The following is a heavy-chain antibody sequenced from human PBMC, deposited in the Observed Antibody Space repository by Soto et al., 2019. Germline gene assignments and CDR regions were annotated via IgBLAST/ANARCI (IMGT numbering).Heavy chain of an antibody. CDR3: ARCSGSYYRCYGMDV. CDR2: IIPILGIA. D-gene: IGHD3-10*02. J-gene: IGHJ6*02. CDR1: GGTFSSYT. V-gene: IGHV1-69*02. Sequence: QVQLVQSGAEVKKPGSSVKVSCKASGGTFSSYTISWVRQAPGQGLEWLGRIIPILGIANYAQKSQGRVPIPANKPTSTAYMELSSLRSEDTAVYYCARCSGSYYRCYGMDVWGQGTTVTVSS.